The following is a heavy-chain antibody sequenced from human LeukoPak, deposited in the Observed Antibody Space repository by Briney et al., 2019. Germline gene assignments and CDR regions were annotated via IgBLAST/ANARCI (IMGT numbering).Heavy chain of an antibody. J-gene: IGHJ3*02. V-gene: IGHV4-4*02. CDR1: GGSNSSSNW. CDR2: IYHTGNI. Sequence: PSGTLSLTCAVSGGSNSSSNWWSWVRQPPGKGLEWIGEIYHTGNINYNPSLKSRVTISVDKSKNQFSLKLSSVTAADTAVYYCARVGYSYVAFDIWGQGTMVTVSS. D-gene: IGHD5-18*01. CDR3: ARVGYSYVAFDI.